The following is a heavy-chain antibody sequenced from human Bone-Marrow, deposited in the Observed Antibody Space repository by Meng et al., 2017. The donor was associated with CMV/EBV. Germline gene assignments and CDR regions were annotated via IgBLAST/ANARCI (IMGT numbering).Heavy chain of an antibody. J-gene: IGHJ5*02. D-gene: IGHD2-2*01. CDR1: GFTFSSYG. V-gene: IGHV3-33*06. Sequence: GGSLRLSCAASGFTFSSYGMHWVRQAPGKGLEWVAVIWYDGSNKYYADSVKGRFTISRDNSKNTLYLQMNSLRAEDTAVYYCAKDTGAGPAAMNFDPWGQGTLVTVSS. CDR3: AKDTGAGPAAMNFDP. CDR2: IWYDGSNK.